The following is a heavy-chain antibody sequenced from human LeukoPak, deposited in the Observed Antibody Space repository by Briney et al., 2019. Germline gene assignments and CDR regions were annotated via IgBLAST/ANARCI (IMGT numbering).Heavy chain of an antibody. J-gene: IGHJ4*02. CDR2: ISGSGSAI. CDR1: GFIFSSYE. V-gene: IGHV3-48*03. Sequence: GGSLRLSCAASGFIFSSYEINWVRQAPGKGLEWVSCISGSGSAIYYADSVKGRFTISRDNAKNSLYLQMNSLRAEDTAVYYCARWDYWGQGTLVTVSS. CDR3: ARWDY.